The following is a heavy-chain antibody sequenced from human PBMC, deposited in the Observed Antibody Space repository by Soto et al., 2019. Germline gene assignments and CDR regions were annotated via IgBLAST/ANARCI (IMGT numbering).Heavy chain of an antibody. V-gene: IGHV4-4*07. CDR1: SGSMYGFY. J-gene: IGHJ4*02. CDR3: ARANRPFRGDGAFDS. D-gene: IGHD3-10*01. CDR2: IYTSGAT. Sequence: QVQLQESGPGLVKPSETLSLNCTVSSGSMYGFYWSWFRQSAGKGLEWIGRIYTSGATSYHPSLKCRVSMSVSDSKTQFYLRLTSVTAADTAVYYCARANRPFRGDGAFDSWGQGTLVTVSS.